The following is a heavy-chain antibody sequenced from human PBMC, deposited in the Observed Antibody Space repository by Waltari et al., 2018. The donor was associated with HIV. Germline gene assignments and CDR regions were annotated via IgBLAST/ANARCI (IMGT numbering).Heavy chain of an antibody. CDR1: GFTFSSYW. CDR2: INRDGSST. CDR3: ARDLSRYSPFSDAFDI. J-gene: IGHJ3*02. Sequence: EVQLVESGGGLVQPGGSLRLSCAASGFTFSSYWMHWVRQAPGKGLVWVSRINRDGSSTRDADSVKGRVTIDRDNAKNTLYLQMNSLRAEDTAVYYCARDLSRYSPFSDAFDIWGQGTMVTVAS. V-gene: IGHV3-74*01. D-gene: IGHD6-13*01.